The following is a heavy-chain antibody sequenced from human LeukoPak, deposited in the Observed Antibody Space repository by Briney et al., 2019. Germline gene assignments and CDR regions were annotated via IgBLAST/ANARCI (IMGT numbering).Heavy chain of an antibody. CDR1: GFTFSNAW. Sequence: GGSLRLSCAASGFTFSNAWMNWVRQAPGKGLEWVGGIRSNTDSGTTDYAAPVKGRFTISRDDSINTLYLRLNGLKTADTAVYYCSTRELRYYGSGTYPVAFDIWGQGTMVTVSS. CDR2: IRSNTDSGTT. J-gene: IGHJ3*02. V-gene: IGHV3-15*01. D-gene: IGHD3-10*01. CDR3: STRELRYYGSGTYPVAFDI.